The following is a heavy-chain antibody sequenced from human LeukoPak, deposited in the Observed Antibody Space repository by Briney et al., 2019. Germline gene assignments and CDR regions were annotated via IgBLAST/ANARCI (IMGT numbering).Heavy chain of an antibody. CDR3: ARDNVDGSGSYYYYYYYYMDV. J-gene: IGHJ6*03. Sequence: GGSLRLSRAASGFTFSNYWMSWVRQAPGKGLEWVANIKQDGSEQYYVDSVKGRFTISRDNAKNSLYLQMNSLRAEDTAVYYCARDNVDGSGSYYYYYYYYMDVWGKGTTVTVSS. CDR1: GFTFSNYW. V-gene: IGHV3-7*01. D-gene: IGHD3-10*01. CDR2: IKQDGSEQ.